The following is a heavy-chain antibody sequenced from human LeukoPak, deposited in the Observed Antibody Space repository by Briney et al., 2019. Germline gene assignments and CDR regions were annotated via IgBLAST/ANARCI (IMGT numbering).Heavy chain of an antibody. Sequence: GASVKASCKASGYTFTGYYMHWVRQAPGQGLEWMGRISPNSGGSNYTQKFQGRVTMTRDTSISTVYMELNRLRSDDTAIYYCARDQNDYGDYNYWGQGTLVTVSS. CDR1: GYTFTGYY. V-gene: IGHV1-2*06. D-gene: IGHD4-17*01. J-gene: IGHJ4*02. CDR3: ARDQNDYGDYNY. CDR2: ISPNSGGS.